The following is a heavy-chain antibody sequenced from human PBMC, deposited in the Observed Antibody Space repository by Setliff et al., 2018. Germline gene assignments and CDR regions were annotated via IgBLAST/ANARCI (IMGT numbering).Heavy chain of an antibody. CDR2: ISAYNGNT. Sequence: ASVKVSCKASGYKFINFGVSWVRQAPGQGLEWMGWISAYNGNTNYGQKYQGRVTMTTDTSTNTVYMELRSLRSDDTAVYFCVREYSGGGLMWGQGTMVTVSS. V-gene: IGHV1-18*01. CDR3: VREYSGGGLM. D-gene: IGHD6-19*01. J-gene: IGHJ3*01. CDR1: GYKFINFG.